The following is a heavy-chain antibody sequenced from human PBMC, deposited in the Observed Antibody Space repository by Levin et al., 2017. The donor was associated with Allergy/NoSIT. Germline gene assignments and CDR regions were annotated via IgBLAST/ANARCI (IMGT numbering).Heavy chain of an antibody. CDR2: IKSKTDGGTT. V-gene: IGHV3-15*01. Sequence: GESLKISCAASGFTFSNAWMSWVRQAPGKGLEWVGRIKSKTDGGTTDYAAPVKGRFTISRDDSKNTLYLQMNSLKTEDTAVYYCTTGKYQLPPYYYYYYYMDVWGKGTTVTVSS. D-gene: IGHD2-2*01. CDR3: TTGKYQLPPYYYYYYYMDV. CDR1: GFTFSNAW. J-gene: IGHJ6*03.